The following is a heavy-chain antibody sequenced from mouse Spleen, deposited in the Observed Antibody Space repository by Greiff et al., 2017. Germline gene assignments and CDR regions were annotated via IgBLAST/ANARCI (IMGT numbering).Heavy chain of an antibody. CDR2: IWTGGGT. CDR1: GFSLTSYA. D-gene: IGHD2-5*01. CDR3: AIYYSNSAWFAY. V-gene: IGHV2-9-1*01. Sequence: VQLQQSGPGLVAPSQSLSITCTVSGFSLTSYAISWVRQPPGKGLEWLGVIWTGGGTNYNSALKSRLSISKDNSKSQVFLKMNSLQTDDTARYDCAIYYSNSAWFAYWGQGTLVTVSA. J-gene: IGHJ3*01.